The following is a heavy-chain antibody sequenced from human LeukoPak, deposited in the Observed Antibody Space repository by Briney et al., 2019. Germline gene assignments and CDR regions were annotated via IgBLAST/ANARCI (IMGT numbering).Heavy chain of an antibody. CDR2: ISGDGGST. Sequence: GGSLRLSCAASGFTFDDYAMHWVRQAPGKGLEWVSLISGDGGSTYYADSVKGRFTISRDNSKNSLYLQMNSLRAEDTAVYYCAKEDNYGGKPFDYWGQGTLVTVSS. D-gene: IGHD4-23*01. V-gene: IGHV3-43*02. CDR1: GFTFDDYA. J-gene: IGHJ4*02. CDR3: AKEDNYGGKPFDY.